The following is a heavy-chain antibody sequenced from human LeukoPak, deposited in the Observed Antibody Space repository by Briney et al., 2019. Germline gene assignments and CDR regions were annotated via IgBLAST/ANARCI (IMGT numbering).Heavy chain of an antibody. CDR1: GFTFSSYS. V-gene: IGHV3-30*18. CDR2: ISYDGSNK. D-gene: IGHD4-17*01. J-gene: IGHJ6*02. CDR3: AKVQGTTVTIDGMGYYYYYGMDV. Sequence: PGGSLRLSCAASGFTFSSYSMNWVRQAPGKGLEWVAVISYDGSNKYYADSVKGRFTISRDNSKNTLYLQMNSLRAEDTAVYYCAKVQGTTVTIDGMGYYYYYGMDVWGQGTTVTVSS.